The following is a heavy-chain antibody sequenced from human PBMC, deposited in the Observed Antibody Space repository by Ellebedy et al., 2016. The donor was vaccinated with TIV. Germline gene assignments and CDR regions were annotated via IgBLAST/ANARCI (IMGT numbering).Heavy chain of an antibody. D-gene: IGHD3-16*01. CDR3: ARRGSYGDYAVQVNSWFDR. Sequence: PGGSLRLSCVASGFSFRSYWMSWVRQAPGKGLEWVANIYQDGSTQYYVDFVKGRFTISRDNAKNSLFLQMNSLRVEDTAVYYCARRGSYGDYAVQVNSWFDRWGRGTLVSVSS. CDR1: GFSFRSYW. J-gene: IGHJ5*02. V-gene: IGHV3-7*01. CDR2: IYQDGSTQ.